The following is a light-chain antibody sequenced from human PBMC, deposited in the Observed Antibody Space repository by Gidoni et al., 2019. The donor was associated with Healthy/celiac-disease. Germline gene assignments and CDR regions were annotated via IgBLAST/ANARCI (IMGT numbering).Light chain of an antibody. V-gene: IGKV1-8*01. CDR3: QQYYSYPLT. J-gene: IGKJ4*01. Sequence: IRMTPSPSSFSASTGDRVTITCRASQGISSYLAWYQQKPGKAPKLLIYAASTLQSGVPSRFSGSGSGTDFTLTISCLQSEDFATYYCQQYYSYPLTFXGXTKVEIK. CDR1: QGISSY. CDR2: AAS.